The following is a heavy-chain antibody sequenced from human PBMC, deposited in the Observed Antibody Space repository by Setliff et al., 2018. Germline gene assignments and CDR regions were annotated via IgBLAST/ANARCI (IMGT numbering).Heavy chain of an antibody. CDR3: ARVKAPALYYYMDV. V-gene: IGHV1-2*06. CDR1: GYTFTGYY. J-gene: IGHJ6*03. Sequence: ASVKVSCKASGYTFTGYYMHWVRQAPGQGLEWMGRINPNSGGTNYAQKFQGRVTMTRDTSISTAYMKLSRLRSDDTAVYYCARVKAPALYYYMDVWGKGTTVTVSS. D-gene: IGHD3-16*02. CDR2: INPNSGGT.